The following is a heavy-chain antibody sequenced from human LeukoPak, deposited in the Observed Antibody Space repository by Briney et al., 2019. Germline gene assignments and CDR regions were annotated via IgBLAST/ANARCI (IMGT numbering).Heavy chain of an antibody. V-gene: IGHV3-7*01. J-gene: IGHJ5*02. D-gene: IGHD3-16*01. CDR1: EFTFSRHW. CDR3: ARLLGEATIYDL. Sequence: GGSLRLSCAASEFTFSRHWMSWVRQAPGQGLEWVASINQDGSAIRYVDSVKGRFIISRDNAKNSLSLQMNSLRAEDTAMYYCARLLGEATIYDLWGQGTLVTVSS. CDR2: INQDGSAI.